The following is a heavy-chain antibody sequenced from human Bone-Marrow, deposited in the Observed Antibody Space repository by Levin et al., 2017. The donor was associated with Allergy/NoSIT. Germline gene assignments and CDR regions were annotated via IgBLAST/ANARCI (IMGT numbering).Heavy chain of an antibody. CDR3: ARGYTGSYYSNPAG. Sequence: GESLKISCAASGFIFNAYAMHWVRQAPGKGLEWVAVMSFDGNNKYYADSVKGRFTISRDNTNNTLYLHMSSLGPEDTAFYFCARGYTGSYYSNPAGWGQGTLVTVSS. J-gene: IGHJ4*02. CDR2: MSFDGNNK. CDR1: GFIFNAYA. D-gene: IGHD1-26*01. V-gene: IGHV3-30-3*01.